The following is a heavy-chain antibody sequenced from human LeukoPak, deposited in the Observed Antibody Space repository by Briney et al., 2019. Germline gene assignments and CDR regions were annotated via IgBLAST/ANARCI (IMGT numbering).Heavy chain of an antibody. J-gene: IGHJ4*02. CDR2: INPSGGST. D-gene: IGHD5-24*01. CDR1: GNTFTSYY. CDR3: AGAGYNYYPPDY. V-gene: IGHV1-46*01. Sequence: ASVTVSCTASGNTFTSYYMHWVRQAPGQGLEWMGIINPSGGSTSYAQKFQGRVTMTRDTSTSTVYMELSSLRSEDTAVYYCAGAGYNYYPPDYWGQGTLVTVSS.